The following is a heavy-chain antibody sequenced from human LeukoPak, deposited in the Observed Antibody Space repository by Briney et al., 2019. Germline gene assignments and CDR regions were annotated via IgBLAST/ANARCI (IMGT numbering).Heavy chain of an antibody. CDR2: IYYSGST. D-gene: IGHD2-8*01. CDR1: GGSISSSSYY. CDR3: ARSAGWIVLMVYANVYYFDY. J-gene: IGHJ4*02. V-gene: IGHV4-39*07. Sequence: SETLSLTCTVSGGSISSSSYYWGWIRQPPGKGLEWIGSIYYSGSTYYNPSLKSRVTISVDTSKNQFSLKLSSVTAADTAVYYCARSAGWIVLMVYANVYYFDYWGQGTLVTVSS.